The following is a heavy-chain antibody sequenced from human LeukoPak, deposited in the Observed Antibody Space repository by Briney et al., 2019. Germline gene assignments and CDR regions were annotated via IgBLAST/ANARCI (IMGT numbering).Heavy chain of an antibody. D-gene: IGHD1-26*01. CDR3: ARDNSVGDNAWWFDP. CDR1: GYTFTSYG. V-gene: IGHV1-18*01. Sequence: ASVKVSCKASGYTFTSYGISWVRQAPGQGLEWMGWISAYNGNTNYAQKLQGRVTMTRDMSTSTDFMELSSLRSEDTAVYYCARDNSVGDNAWWFDPWGQGTLVTVSS. CDR2: ISAYNGNT. J-gene: IGHJ5*02.